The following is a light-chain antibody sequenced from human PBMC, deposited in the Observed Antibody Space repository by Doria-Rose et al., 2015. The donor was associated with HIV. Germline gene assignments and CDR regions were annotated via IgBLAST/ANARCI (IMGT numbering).Light chain of an antibody. V-gene: IGLV1-40*02. CDR2: GNS. CDR1: TSSIGAGYD. Sequence: QSVVTQPPSVSGAPGQRVTISCTGSTSSIGAGYDVHWYQQLPGTAPKLLIYGNSNRPSGVPDRFSGSKSGTSAALAITGLQAEDEADYYCQSYDSSLSGFWVFGGGTKLTVL. J-gene: IGLJ3*02. CDR3: QSYDSSLSGFWV.